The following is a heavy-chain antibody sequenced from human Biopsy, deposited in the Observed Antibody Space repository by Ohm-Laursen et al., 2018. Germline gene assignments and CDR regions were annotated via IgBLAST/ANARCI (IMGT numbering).Heavy chain of an antibody. V-gene: IGHV4-34*01. CDR2: INHSGST. CDR1: GGSFNGTY. D-gene: IGHD3-3*01. CDR3: ARGEYYAYWSGARKLNYFDY. Sequence: TLSLTCAVSGGSFNGTYWSWIRQTPGKGLEWIGEINHSGSTKYNPSFESRVTISVDTSKNQFSLNLFSVTAADAARYFCARGEYYAYWSGARKLNYFDYWGQGTLVIVSS. J-gene: IGHJ4*02.